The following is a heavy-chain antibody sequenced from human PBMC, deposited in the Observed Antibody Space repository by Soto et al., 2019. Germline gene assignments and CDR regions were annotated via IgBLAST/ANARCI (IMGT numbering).Heavy chain of an antibody. J-gene: IGHJ4*02. CDR2: ISSSSSYI. V-gene: IGHV3-21*01. D-gene: IGHD3-22*01. Sequence: GGSLRLSCAASGFTFSSYSMNWVRQAPGKGLEWVSSISSSSSYIYYADSVKGRFTISRDNAKNSLYLQMNSLRAEDTAVYYCARELDYYDSSGFLDYWGQGTLVTVSS. CDR1: GFTFSSYS. CDR3: ARELDYYDSSGFLDY.